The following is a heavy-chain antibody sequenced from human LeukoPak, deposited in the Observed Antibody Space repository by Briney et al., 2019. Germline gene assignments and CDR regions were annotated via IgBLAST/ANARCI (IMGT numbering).Heavy chain of an antibody. D-gene: IGHD3-10*01. CDR3: ARSLTYYYGSGSSFDY. CDR2: GDYSGGT. J-gene: IGHJ4*02. Sequence: SETLSLTCTVSGDSFSSVADYWAWIRQPPGKGLEWIASGDYSGGTYYNPSLESRVAISVDRSKNQFSLKLSSVTAADTAVYYCARSLTYYYGSGSSFDYWGQGTLVTISS. CDR1: GDSFSSVADY. V-gene: IGHV4-39*07.